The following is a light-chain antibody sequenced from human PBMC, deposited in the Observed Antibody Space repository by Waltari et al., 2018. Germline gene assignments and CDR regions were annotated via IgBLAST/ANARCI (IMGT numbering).Light chain of an antibody. CDR1: QSINNG. CDR2: KAF. J-gene: IGKJ1*01. Sequence: DIQMTQSPSTLSASVGDRVTITCRASQSINNGLAWYQQKPGKAPKVLIYKAFSLESGVPSRFSGSGSGPEFTLTISSLQPDDFATYYCQQYQHYPLTFGQGTKVEIK. V-gene: IGKV1-5*03. CDR3: QQYQHYPLT.